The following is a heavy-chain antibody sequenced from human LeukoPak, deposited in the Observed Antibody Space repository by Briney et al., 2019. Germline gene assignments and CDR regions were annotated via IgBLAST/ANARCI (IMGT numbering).Heavy chain of an antibody. D-gene: IGHD5-24*01. V-gene: IGHV3-23*01. J-gene: IGHJ4*02. CDR1: GFTFDDYA. Sequence: PGGSLRLSCAASGFTFDDYAMHWVRQAPGKGLEWVSGISGSGGSTYYADSVKGRFTIFRDNSKNTLYLQMNSLRAEDTAVYYCAKAEGVMATSYYFDYWGQGTLVTVSS. CDR3: AKAEGVMATSYYFDY. CDR2: ISGSGGST.